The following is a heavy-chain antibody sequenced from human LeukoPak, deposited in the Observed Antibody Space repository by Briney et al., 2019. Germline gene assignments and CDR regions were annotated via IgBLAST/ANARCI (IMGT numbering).Heavy chain of an antibody. V-gene: IGHV4-59*08. CDR2: IHYSGNT. CDR1: GGSISSYY. CDR3: ASSEWNYAR. D-gene: IGHD1-7*01. Sequence: KSSETLSLTCTVSGGSISSYYWSWMRQPPGRGLEWIGYIHYSGNTNYNPSLKSRVTISLGTSRTQFSLKLTSATAADTAVYYCASSEWNYARWGQGMLVTVSS. J-gene: IGHJ4*02.